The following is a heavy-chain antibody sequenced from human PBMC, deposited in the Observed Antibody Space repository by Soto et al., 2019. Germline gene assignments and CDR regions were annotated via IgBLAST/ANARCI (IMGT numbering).Heavy chain of an antibody. CDR3: ASQYSSSWYSGGWFDP. D-gene: IGHD6-13*01. CDR1: GGSISSSSYY. CDR2: IYYSGST. V-gene: IGHV4-39*01. J-gene: IGHJ5*02. Sequence: PSETLSLTCTVSGGSISSSSYYWGWIRQPPGKGLEWIGSIYYSGSTYYNPSIKSRVTISVDTSKNQFSLKLSSVTAADTAVYYCASQYSSSWYSGGWFDPWGQGTLVTVS.